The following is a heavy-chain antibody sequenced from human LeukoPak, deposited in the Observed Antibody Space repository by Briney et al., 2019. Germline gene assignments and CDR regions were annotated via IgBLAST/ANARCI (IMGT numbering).Heavy chain of an antibody. CDR3: ARGEGGYDILTGFDY. J-gene: IGHJ4*02. Sequence: GASVKVSCKASGGTFSSYAISWVRQAPGQGLEWMGRIIPILGIANYAQKFQGRVTITADKSTSTAYMELSSLRSEDTAVYYCARGEGGYDILTGFDYWGQGTLVTVSS. V-gene: IGHV1-69*04. D-gene: IGHD3-9*01. CDR2: IIPILGIA. CDR1: GGTFSSYA.